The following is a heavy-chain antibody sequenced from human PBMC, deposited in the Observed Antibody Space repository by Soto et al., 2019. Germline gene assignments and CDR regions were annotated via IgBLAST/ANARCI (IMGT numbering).Heavy chain of an antibody. J-gene: IGHJ4*02. V-gene: IGHV4-39*01. Sequence: SETLSLTCSVSGASIMSNIYYWGWIRQHPGKGLEWIATVHYSGSTYYTPSLKNRVTISADTSSNQFSLRLNSVTAADTAVYYCARQHYYDSSGYYTWNWGQGTLVTVS. CDR3: ARQHYYDSSGYYTWN. CDR2: VHYSGST. D-gene: IGHD3-22*01. CDR1: GASIMSNIYY.